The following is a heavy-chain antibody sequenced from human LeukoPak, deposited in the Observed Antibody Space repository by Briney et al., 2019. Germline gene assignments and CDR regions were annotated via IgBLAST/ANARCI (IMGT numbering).Heavy chain of an antibody. CDR3: ARARDVDTAMVISSQYYFDY. Sequence: PGGSLRLSCTASGFTFGDYGMSWVRQAPGKGLEWVSAISGSGGSTYYADSVKGRFTISRDNAKNSLYLQMNSLRAEDTALYYCARARDVDTAMVISSQYYFDYWGQGTLVTVSS. D-gene: IGHD5-18*01. CDR1: GFTFGDYG. V-gene: IGHV3-20*04. CDR2: ISGSGGST. J-gene: IGHJ4*02.